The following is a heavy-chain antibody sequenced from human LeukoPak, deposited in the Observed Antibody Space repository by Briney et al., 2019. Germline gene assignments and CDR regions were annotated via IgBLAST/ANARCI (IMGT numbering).Heavy chain of an antibody. V-gene: IGHV4-30-4*01. D-gene: IGHD3-10*01. CDR2: IYNSGST. CDR1: GGSISSGDHY. Sequence: PSQTLSLTCTVSGGSISSGDHYWRWIRQPPGKGLEWIGYIYNSGSTYYNPSLKSRVFISVDTSKNQFSLKLTSVTAADTAVFYCVSYYGSGNDAFDIWGQGTMVTVSS. CDR3: VSYYGSGNDAFDI. J-gene: IGHJ3*02.